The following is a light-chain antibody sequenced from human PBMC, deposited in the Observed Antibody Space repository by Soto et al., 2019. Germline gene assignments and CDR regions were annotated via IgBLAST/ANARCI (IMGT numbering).Light chain of an antibody. V-gene: IGKV1-9*01. CDR2: GAS. CDR1: QGFSTY. J-gene: IGKJ5*01. CDR3: QQYNSLIT. Sequence: IQLTPSPSSLSASVGDRVTITCRASQGFSTYLAWYQQKPGKAPKLLIYGASTLQSGVPSRFSGSGSGTDFTLTISSLQPDDFATYYCQQYNSLITFGQGTRLEIK.